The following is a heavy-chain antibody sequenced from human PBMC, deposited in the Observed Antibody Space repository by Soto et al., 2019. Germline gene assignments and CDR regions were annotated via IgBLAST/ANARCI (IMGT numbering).Heavy chain of an antibody. CDR1: GFTFSSYW. CDR3: AAWAEGATEVH. V-gene: IGHV3-7*01. D-gene: IGHD2-15*01. CDR2: IKQDGSEK. J-gene: IGHJ4*02. Sequence: QPGGSLRLSCAASGFTFSSYWMSWVRQAPGKGLEWVANIKQDGSEKYYVDSVKGRFTISRDNSKAILYLQMNSLRAEDTAVYYCAAWAEGATEVHWGQGTLVTVSS.